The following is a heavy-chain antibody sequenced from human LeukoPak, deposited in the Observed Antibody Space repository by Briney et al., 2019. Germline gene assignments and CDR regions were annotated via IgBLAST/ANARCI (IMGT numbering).Heavy chain of an antibody. D-gene: IGHD2-2*01. J-gene: IGHJ5*02. V-gene: IGHV3-30*18. Sequence: GGSLRLSCAASGFTFSSYGMHWVRQAPGKGLEWVAVISYDGSNKYYADSVKGRFTISRDNSKNTLYLQMNSLRAEDTAVYYCAKAFGQLLLKYNWFDPWGQGTLVTVSS. CDR3: AKAFGQLLLKYNWFDP. CDR1: GFTFSSYG. CDR2: ISYDGSNK.